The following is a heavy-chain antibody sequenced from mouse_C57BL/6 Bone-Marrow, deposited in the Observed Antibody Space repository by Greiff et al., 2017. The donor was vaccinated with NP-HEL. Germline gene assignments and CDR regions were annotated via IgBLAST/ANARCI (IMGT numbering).Heavy chain of an antibody. CDR1: GFSLTSYG. J-gene: IGHJ4*01. CDR2: IWSGGST. CDR3: ANYSRAMDD. V-gene: IGHV2-5*01. D-gene: IGHD2-1*01. Sequence: VQLMEPGPGLVQPSPSLSISCTASGFSLTSYGVHWVRQSPGKGLEWLGVIWSGGSTDYNAAFMSRLSITKDNSKSQVFFKMNSLQADDTAIYYCANYSRAMDDWGQGTSVTVSS.